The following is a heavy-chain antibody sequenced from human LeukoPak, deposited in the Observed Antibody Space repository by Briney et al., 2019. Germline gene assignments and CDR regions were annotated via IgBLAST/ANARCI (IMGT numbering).Heavy chain of an antibody. V-gene: IGHV3-33*01. J-gene: IGHJ3*02. CDR3: ASARYYYDSSGYPPAI. Sequence: GGSLRLSWAAAGFTFSSYGMHWVRQAPGKGREWVAVIWYDGSNKYYADSMKGRFTISRDNSKNTLYLQMNSLRAEDTAVYYCASARYYYDSSGYPPAIWGQATMVTVSS. D-gene: IGHD3-22*01. CDR2: IWYDGSNK. CDR1: GFTFSSYG.